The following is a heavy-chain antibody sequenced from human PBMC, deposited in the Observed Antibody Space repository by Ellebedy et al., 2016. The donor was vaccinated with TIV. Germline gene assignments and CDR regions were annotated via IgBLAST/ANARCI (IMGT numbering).Heavy chain of an antibody. V-gene: IGHV3-7*01. CDR3: ARAVGGSGSY. CDR1: GFTFSTYW. D-gene: IGHD3-10*01. J-gene: IGHJ4*02. Sequence: GESLKISXAASGFTFSTYWMHWVRQAPGKGLEWVANINQDGSQKYYVDSVKGRFTISRDNAKNSLYLLMNSLSAEDTAVYYCARAVGGSGSYWGQGTLVTVSP. CDR2: INQDGSQK.